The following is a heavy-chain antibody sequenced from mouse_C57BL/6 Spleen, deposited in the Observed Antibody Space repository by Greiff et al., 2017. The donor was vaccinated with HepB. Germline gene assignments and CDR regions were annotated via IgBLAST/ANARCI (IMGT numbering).Heavy chain of an antibody. Sequence: QVQLQQPGTELVKPGASVKLSCKASGYTFTSYWMHWVKQRPGQGLEWIGNINPSNGGTNYNEKFKSKATLTVDKSSSTAYMQLSILTAEDSAVYYCARPLITTVVGYFDVWGTGTTVTVSS. CDR2: INPSNGGT. J-gene: IGHJ1*03. CDR1: GYTFTSYW. CDR3: ARPLITTVVGYFDV. V-gene: IGHV1-53*01. D-gene: IGHD1-1*01.